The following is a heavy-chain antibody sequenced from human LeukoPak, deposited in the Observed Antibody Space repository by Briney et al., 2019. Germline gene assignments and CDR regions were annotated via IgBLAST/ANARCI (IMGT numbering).Heavy chain of an antibody. Sequence: SGTLSLTCAVSGGSISSSNWWSWVRQPPGKGLEWIGEIYHSGSTNYNPSLKSRVTISVDKSKNQFSLKLSSVTAADTAVYYCARVNYGSGSYPLYYYYYMDVWGKGTTVTISS. CDR1: GGSISSSNW. V-gene: IGHV4-4*02. D-gene: IGHD3-10*01. J-gene: IGHJ6*03. CDR2: IYHSGST. CDR3: ARVNYGSGSYPLYYYYYMDV.